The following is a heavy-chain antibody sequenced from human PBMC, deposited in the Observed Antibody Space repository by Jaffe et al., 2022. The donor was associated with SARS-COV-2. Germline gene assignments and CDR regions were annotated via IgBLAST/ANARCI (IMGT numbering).Heavy chain of an antibody. Sequence: EVELVESGGGLVQPGGSLRLSCAASGFTFSSYTMNWVRQAPGKGLEWVSYISTSSSTIYYADSVKGRFTISRDNAKNSLYLQMNSLRAEDTAVYYCARDQGYGYQAYAFDIWGQGTMVTVSS. CDR1: GFTFSSYT. J-gene: IGHJ3*02. CDR2: ISTSSSTI. V-gene: IGHV3-48*01. D-gene: IGHD2-2*03. CDR3: ARDQGYGYQAYAFDI.